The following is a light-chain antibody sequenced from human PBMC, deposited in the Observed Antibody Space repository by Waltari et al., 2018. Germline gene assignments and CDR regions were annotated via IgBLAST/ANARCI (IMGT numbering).Light chain of an antibody. V-gene: IGLV1-51*02. J-gene: IGLJ7*01. Sequence: QSGLPQPPSVSAAPGQRVTTSCSGGRSTIGTPYVSWYRQFPGTAPKLLIYEDSERPSGIPGRFSGSKSGTSATLDITGLQAGDEADYYCGTWDSSLSGAVFGGGTHLTVL. CDR1: RSTIGTPY. CDR3: GTWDSSLSGAV. CDR2: EDS.